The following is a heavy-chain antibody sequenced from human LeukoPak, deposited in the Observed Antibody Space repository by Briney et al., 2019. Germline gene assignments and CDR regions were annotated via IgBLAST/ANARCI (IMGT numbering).Heavy chain of an antibody. CDR2: IYYNGRT. J-gene: IGHJ4*02. CDR3: AATIILPAAMGFDY. D-gene: IGHD2-2*01. CDR1: GGSIISSSFY. Sequence: SETLSLTCTVSGGSIISSSFYWGWIRQPPGKGLEWIGSIYYNGRTYYNPSLKGRVTISADTSKNQFSLNLSSVTAADTAVYYCAATIILPAAMGFDYWGQGTLVTVSS. V-gene: IGHV4-39*01.